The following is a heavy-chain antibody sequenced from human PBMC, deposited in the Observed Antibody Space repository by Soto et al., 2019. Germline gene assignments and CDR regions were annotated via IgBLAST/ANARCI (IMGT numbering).Heavy chain of an antibody. CDR1: GSTLTRYT. CDR3: ARGIATGQLDP. Sequence: XSVKVACTASGSTLTRYTMNWVRQAPGQRLEWMGWINPDNGNTKSSQKFQDRVIITRDTSASTAYMDLSSLRSEDTAVYYCARGIATGQLDPWGQRTLVTVSS. D-gene: IGHD2-15*01. J-gene: IGHJ5*02. V-gene: IGHV1-3*01. CDR2: INPDNGNT.